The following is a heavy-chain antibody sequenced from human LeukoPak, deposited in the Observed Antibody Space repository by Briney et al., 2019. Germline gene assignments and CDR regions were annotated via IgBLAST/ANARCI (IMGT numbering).Heavy chain of an antibody. V-gene: IGHV4-30-2*01. CDR1: GGSISSGGYS. CDR3: ARVGPRRGSSGWYEAFDY. Sequence: SETLSLTCAVSGGSISSGGYSWSWIRQPPGKGLEWIGYIYHSGSTYYNPSLKSRVTISVDRSKNQFSLKLSSVTAADTAVYYCARVGPRRGSSGWYEAFDYWGQGTLVTVSS. CDR2: IYHSGST. D-gene: IGHD6-19*01. J-gene: IGHJ4*02.